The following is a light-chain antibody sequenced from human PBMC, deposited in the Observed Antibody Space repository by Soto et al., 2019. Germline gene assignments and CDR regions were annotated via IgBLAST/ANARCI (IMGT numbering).Light chain of an antibody. V-gene: IGLV2-14*01. Sequence: QSALTQPASVSGSPGQSITISCTGTGSDVGSYNYVSWYQQHPGKAPKLMIYEVSDRPSGISSRFSGSKSGNTAPLTISGLQTEDEADYYCSSYTSTSTLFGTGTKVTVL. CDR2: EVS. CDR3: SSYTSTSTL. J-gene: IGLJ1*01. CDR1: GSDVGSYNY.